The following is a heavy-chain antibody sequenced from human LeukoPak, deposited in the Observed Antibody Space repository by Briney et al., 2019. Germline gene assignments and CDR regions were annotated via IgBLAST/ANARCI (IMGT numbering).Heavy chain of an antibody. J-gene: IGHJ4*02. CDR1: GGSISSSSYY. Sequence: SETLSLTCTVSGGSISSSSYYWGWIRQPPGKGLEWIGSIYYSGSTYYNPSLKSRVTISVDTSKSQFSLKLSSVTAADTAVYYCARVLSGAVGGNDYWGQGTLVTVSS. CDR2: IYYSGST. V-gene: IGHV4-39*01. CDR3: ARVLSGAVGGNDY. D-gene: IGHD1-26*01.